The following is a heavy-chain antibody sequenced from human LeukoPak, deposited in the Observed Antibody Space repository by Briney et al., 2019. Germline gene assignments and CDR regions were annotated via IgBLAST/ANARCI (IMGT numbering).Heavy chain of an antibody. J-gene: IGHJ4*02. V-gene: IGHV3-11*04. D-gene: IGHD4-17*01. CDR2: ISSSGSTI. CDR3: ARDHYHSYGDYVDFDY. Sequence: KTSETLSLTCTVSGGSTSSGGYYWSWIRQHPGKGLEWVSYISSSGSTIYYADSVKGRFIVSRDNAKNSLYLQMNSLRAEDTAVYYCARDHYHSYGDYVDFDYWGQGTLVTVSS. CDR1: GGSTSSGGYY.